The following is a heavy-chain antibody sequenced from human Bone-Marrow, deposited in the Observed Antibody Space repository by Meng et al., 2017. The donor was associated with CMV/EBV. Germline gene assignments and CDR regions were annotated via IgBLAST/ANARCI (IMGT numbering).Heavy chain of an antibody. CDR3: ARSYYCSSTSWYGWFDP. V-gene: IGHV1-8*03. CDR1: GYTFTSYD. J-gene: IGHJ5*02. D-gene: IGHD2-2*01. CDR2: MNPNSGNT. Sequence: ASVKVSCKASGYTFTSYDINWVRQATGQGLEWMGWMNPNSGNTGYAQKFQGRVTITRNTSISTAYMELSSLRSEDTAVYYCARSYYCSSTSWYGWFDPWGQGTLVTVSS.